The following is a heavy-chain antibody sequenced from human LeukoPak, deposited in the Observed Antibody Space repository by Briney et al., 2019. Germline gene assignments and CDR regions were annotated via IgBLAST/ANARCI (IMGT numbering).Heavy chain of an antibody. J-gene: IGHJ4*02. D-gene: IGHD3-9*01. Sequence: GGSLRLSCSASGFTFSSFVLHWVRQAPGKGLEYVSAISSNGRSTSYADSVKGRFTITRDNSKNTLYLQMSSLRPEDTAVYYCVKDTVYDILTGYFNFEYWGQGTLVTVSS. CDR2: ISSNGRST. CDR1: GFTFSSFV. V-gene: IGHV3-64D*06. CDR3: VKDTVYDILTGYFNFEY.